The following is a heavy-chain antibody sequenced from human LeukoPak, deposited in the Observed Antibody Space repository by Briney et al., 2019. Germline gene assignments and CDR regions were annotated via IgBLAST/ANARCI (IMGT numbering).Heavy chain of an antibody. CDR3: AKDGNWLVAANNWFDP. CDR2: ISGSGGST. J-gene: IGHJ5*02. CDR1: GFTFSSYA. D-gene: IGHD2-15*01. V-gene: IGHV3-23*01. Sequence: GGSLRLSCAASGFTFSSYAMSWVRQAPGKGLEWVSAISGSGGSTYYADSVKGRFTISRDNSKSTLYLQMSSLRAEDTAVYYCAKDGNWLVAANNWFDPWGQGTLVTVSS.